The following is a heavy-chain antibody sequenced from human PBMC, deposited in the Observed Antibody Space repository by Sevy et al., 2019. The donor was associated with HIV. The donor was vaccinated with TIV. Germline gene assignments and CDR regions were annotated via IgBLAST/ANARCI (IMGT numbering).Heavy chain of an antibody. CDR2: ICGSDCT. CDR1: GFTFRTYA. J-gene: IGHJ4*02. CDR3: AKWGDKDFWSSYSYFDY. V-gene: IGHV3-23*01. D-gene: IGHD3-3*01. Sequence: GGSLRLSCTASGFTFRTYAMSWVRQAPGTGLDWVSGKGLEWVSAICGSDCTYYADSVKGRFTISRDNSKNTVYLQMNSLRAEETAVYYCAKWGDKDFWSSYSYFDYWGQGALVTVSS.